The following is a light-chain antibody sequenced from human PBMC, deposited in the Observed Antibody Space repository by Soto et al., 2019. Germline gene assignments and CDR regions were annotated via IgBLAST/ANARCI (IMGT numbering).Light chain of an antibody. V-gene: IGKV3-15*01. CDR1: QSVSSN. J-gene: IGKJ1*01. Sequence: EIVMTQSPATLSVSPGERVTLSCRASQSVSSNLAWYQQKPGQAPRLLIYGASTRVTDIPARFSGSASGTEFTLTISSLQSEDFAVYYCQQYNNWPPWTFGQGTKMEIK. CDR2: GAS. CDR3: QQYNNWPPWT.